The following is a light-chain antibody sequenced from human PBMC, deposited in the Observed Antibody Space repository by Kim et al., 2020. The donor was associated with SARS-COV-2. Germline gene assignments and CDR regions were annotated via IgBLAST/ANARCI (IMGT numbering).Light chain of an antibody. J-gene: IGKJ1*01. CDR2: GAS. CDR3: QQYNDWPGT. V-gene: IGKV3-15*01. Sequence: VSPGEAATLSGGARQSVSRNLAWYLRKPGQAPRLLIYGASTRATGIPARFSGSGSGTEFTLTISSLQSEDFALYYCQQYNDWPGTFGQGTKVDIK. CDR1: QSVSRN.